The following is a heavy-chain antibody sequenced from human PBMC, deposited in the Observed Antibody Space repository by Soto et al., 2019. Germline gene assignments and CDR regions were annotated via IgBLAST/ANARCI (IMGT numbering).Heavy chain of an antibody. CDR2: ISAYNGNT. CDR1: GYTFTSYG. D-gene: IGHD3-10*01. V-gene: IGHV1-18*01. J-gene: IGHJ6*02. CDR3: ARDLRLRRSCYPRGRHYGMDV. Sequence: ASVKVSCKASGYTFTSYGISWVRQAPGQGLEWMGWISAYNGNTNYAQKLQGRVTMTTDTSTSTAYMELRSLRSDDTAVYYCARDLRLRRSCYPRGRHYGMDVWGQGSTVTVSS.